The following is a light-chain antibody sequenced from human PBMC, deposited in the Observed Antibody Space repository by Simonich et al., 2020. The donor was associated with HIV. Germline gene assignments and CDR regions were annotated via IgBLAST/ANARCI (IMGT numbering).Light chain of an antibody. CDR2: DAS. CDR1: QSVSTY. J-gene: IGKJ2*01. Sequence: EIVLTQSPATLSLSPGERATLSCRASQSVSTYLAWYQQKPGQAPRLLIYDASSRATGIPARFSGSGSWTDFTLTISSLQSEDFAVYYCQQYGSSPLFGQGTKLEIK. CDR3: QQYGSSPL. V-gene: IGKV3-20*01.